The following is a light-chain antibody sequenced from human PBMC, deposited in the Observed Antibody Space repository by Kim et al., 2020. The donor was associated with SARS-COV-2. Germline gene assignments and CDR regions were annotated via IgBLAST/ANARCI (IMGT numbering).Light chain of an antibody. V-gene: IGKV3-11*01. CDR2: DAS. J-gene: IGKJ1*01. CDR1: QSVGSY. Sequence: LLPGESATLSCRASQSVGSYLAWYQQKPGQAPRVLIYDASNRFTGIPARFSGSGSGTDFTLTISSLEPEDFAVYYCQQRNSWPRTFGQGTKVDIK. CDR3: QQRNSWPRT.